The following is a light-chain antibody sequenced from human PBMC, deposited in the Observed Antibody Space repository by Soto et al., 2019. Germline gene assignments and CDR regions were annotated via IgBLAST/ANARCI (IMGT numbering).Light chain of an antibody. Sequence: DIVLTQSPGTLSLSPGERATLSCRASQSISNSQLAWFQQKPGQSPRLLIYGASNRPTGIPDRFSGSGSGTYFTLAISRLEPEDFALYYCQQYISPPFTFGGGTKVEIK. CDR1: QSISNSQ. CDR2: GAS. V-gene: IGKV3-20*01. CDR3: QQYISPPFT. J-gene: IGKJ4*01.